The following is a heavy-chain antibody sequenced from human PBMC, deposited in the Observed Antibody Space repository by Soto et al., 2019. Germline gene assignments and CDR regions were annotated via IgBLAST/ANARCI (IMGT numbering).Heavy chain of an antibody. CDR2: IKQDGSEK. CDR1: GFTFSSYW. CDR3: ARDQPTYYDYICAADAFDI. V-gene: IGHV3-7*01. J-gene: IGHJ3*02. D-gene: IGHD3-16*01. Sequence: EVQLVESGGGLVQPGGSLRLSCAASGFTFSSYWMSWVRQAPGKGLEWVANIKQDGSEKYYVDSVKGRFTISRDNAKNSLYLQMNSLRAEDTAVYYCARDQPTYYDYICAADAFDIWGQGTMVTVSS.